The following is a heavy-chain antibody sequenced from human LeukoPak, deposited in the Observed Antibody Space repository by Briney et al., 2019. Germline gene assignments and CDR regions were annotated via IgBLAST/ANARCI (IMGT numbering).Heavy chain of an antibody. D-gene: IGHD3-3*01. Sequence: PGGSLRLSCAASGFTFDDFAMHWVRHFPGRGLEWVSGISWNSDDIEYADSVRGRFTISRDNAKNSLFLQMNSLRPDDTALYYCTRDADFDHWGQGTLVTVSS. J-gene: IGHJ4*02. CDR1: GFTFDDFA. CDR3: TRDADFDH. V-gene: IGHV3-9*01. CDR2: ISWNSDDI.